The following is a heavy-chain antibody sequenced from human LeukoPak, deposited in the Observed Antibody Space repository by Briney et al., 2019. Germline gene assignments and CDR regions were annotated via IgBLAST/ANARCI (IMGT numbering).Heavy chain of an antibody. Sequence: SETLSLTCTVSGDSISTDYCWTWIRQPPGKVPEWIGTIYNGDNTYYTSSLASRVTISMDTSKNQFSLKMTSVTAADTAVYYCARGTDAYKVGNHWGQGALVTVSS. V-gene: IGHV4-38-2*02. J-gene: IGHJ5*02. CDR2: IYNGDNT. CDR3: ARGTDAYKVGNH. CDR1: GDSISTDYC. D-gene: IGHD5-24*01.